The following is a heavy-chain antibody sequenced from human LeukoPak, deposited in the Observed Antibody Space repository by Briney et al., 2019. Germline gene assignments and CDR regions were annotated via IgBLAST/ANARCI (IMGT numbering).Heavy chain of an antibody. Sequence: ASVKVSCKASGYTFTNYGISWVRRAPGQGREWMGWISAYNGNTNYAQKLQGRVTMTTDTSTSTAYMELRSLRSDDTAVYYCARAPVVTLFDYWGQGTLVTVSS. CDR1: GYTFTNYG. J-gene: IGHJ4*02. D-gene: IGHD4-23*01. CDR2: ISAYNGNT. CDR3: ARAPVVTLFDY. V-gene: IGHV1-18*01.